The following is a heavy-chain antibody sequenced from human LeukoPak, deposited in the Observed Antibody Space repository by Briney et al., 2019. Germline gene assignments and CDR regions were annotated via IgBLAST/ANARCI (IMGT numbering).Heavy chain of an antibody. Sequence: PGGSLRLSCAASGFTFSSYAMSWVRQAPGKGLEWVSAISGSGGSTYYADSVKGRFTISRDNSKNTLYLQTNSLRAEDTAVYYCAKPQGPYCSSTSCYSGVDYWGQGTLVTVPS. J-gene: IGHJ4*02. CDR3: AKPQGPYCSSTSCYSGVDY. D-gene: IGHD2-2*01. CDR2: ISGSGGST. CDR1: GFTFSSYA. V-gene: IGHV3-23*01.